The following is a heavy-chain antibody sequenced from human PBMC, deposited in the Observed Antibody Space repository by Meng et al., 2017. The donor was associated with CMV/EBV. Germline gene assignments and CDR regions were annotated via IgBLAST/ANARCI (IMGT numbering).Heavy chain of an antibody. CDR3: ARDLELRPWFDP. Sequence: ETLSLTCTVSGGSVSSGSYYWSWIRQPPGKGLEWVSSISSSSSYIYYADSVKGRFTISRDNAKNSLYLQMNSLRAEDTAVYYCARDLELRPWFDPWGQGTLVTVSS. J-gene: IGHJ5*02. D-gene: IGHD1-7*01. V-gene: IGHV3-21*01. CDR1: GGSVSSGSYY. CDR2: ISSSSSYI.